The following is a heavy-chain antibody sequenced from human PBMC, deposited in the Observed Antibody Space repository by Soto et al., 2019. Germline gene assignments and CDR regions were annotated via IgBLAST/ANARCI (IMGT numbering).Heavy chain of an antibody. V-gene: IGHV4-31*03. Sequence: PSETLSLTCTVSGGSISSGDYYWSWIRQHPGKGLEWIGTIYFSGTTYYNPSLKSRVTISVDTSKSQFSLKLSSVTAADTAVYYCARRDRSGFSYWLDTWGQGTLVTV. J-gene: IGHJ5*02. CDR1: GGSISSGDYY. CDR2: IYFSGTT. D-gene: IGHD3-22*01. CDR3: ARRDRSGFSYWLDT.